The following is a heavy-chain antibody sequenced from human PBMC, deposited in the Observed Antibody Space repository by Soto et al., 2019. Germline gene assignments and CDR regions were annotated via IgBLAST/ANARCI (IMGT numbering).Heavy chain of an antibody. CDR1: GGSFSGYY. CDR3: ARGSRHSSSWYNDYYGMDV. D-gene: IGHD6-13*01. CDR2: INHSGST. J-gene: IGHJ6*02. V-gene: IGHV4-34*01. Sequence: PSETLSLTCAVYGGSFSGYYWSWIRQPPGKGLEWIGEINHSGSTNYNPSLKSRVTISVDTSKNQFSLKLSSVTAADTAVYYCARGSRHSSSWYNDYYGMDVWGQGTTVTVSS.